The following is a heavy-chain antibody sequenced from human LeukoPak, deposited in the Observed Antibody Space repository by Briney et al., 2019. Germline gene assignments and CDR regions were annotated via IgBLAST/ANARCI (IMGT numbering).Heavy chain of an antibody. Sequence: GGSLRLSCAASGFTFSDYSMNWVRQAPGKGLEWVSYISSSRNAIHYADSVKGRFYIARDNAEFSLCLQKNSLRVEDTAVYYCARDRTGPLRSGYYDSFLHWGQGTLVTVSS. CDR2: ISSSRNAI. CDR1: GFTFSDYS. CDR3: ARDRTGPLRSGYYDSFLH. D-gene: IGHD3-3*01. J-gene: IGHJ4*02. V-gene: IGHV3-48*01.